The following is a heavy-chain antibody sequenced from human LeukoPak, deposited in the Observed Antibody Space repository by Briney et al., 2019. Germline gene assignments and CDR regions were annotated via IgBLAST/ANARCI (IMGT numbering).Heavy chain of an antibody. J-gene: IGHJ3*02. Sequence: SQTLSLTCTVSGGSISSGSYYWSWIRQPAGKGLEWIGRIYTSGSTNYNPYLKSRVTISVDTSKNQFSLKLSSVTAADTAVYYCAREGPISGSYAAFDIWGKGTMVTVSS. CDR2: IYTSGST. CDR3: AREGPISGSYAAFDI. V-gene: IGHV4-61*02. D-gene: IGHD1-26*01. CDR1: GGSISSGSYY.